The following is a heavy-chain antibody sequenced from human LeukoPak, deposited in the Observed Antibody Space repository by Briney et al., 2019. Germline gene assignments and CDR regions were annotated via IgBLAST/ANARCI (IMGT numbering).Heavy chain of an antibody. D-gene: IGHD3-10*01. CDR3: ARLSQTPDYYTLGGYYYLGY. V-gene: IGHV1-8*01. J-gene: IGHJ4*02. Sequence: VASVKVSCKASRYTFTSYDINSGREAAEHGPEWMGWMNPNTGRAGYAQKLQGRITMTRDTSINTAYMELTNLRSEDTAIYYCARLSQTPDYYTLGGYYYLGYWGQGTPVTVSS. CDR1: RYTFTSYD. CDR2: MNPNTGRA.